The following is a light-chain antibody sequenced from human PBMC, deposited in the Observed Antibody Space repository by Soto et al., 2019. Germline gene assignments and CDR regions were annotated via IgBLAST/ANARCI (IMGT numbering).Light chain of an antibody. CDR2: WAS. J-gene: IGKJ4*01. CDR3: QQYYSTPLT. Sequence: DIQMTQSPSSVSASVGDRITITCRASQDIGGRLAWYQQKPGQPPKLLIYWASTRESGVPDRFSGSGSGTDFTLTISSLQAEDVAVYYCQQYYSTPLTFGGGTKVDIK. CDR1: QDIGGR. V-gene: IGKV4-1*01.